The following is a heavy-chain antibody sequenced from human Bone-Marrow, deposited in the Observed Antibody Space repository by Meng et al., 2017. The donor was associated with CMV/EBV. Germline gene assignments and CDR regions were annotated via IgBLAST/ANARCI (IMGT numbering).Heavy chain of an antibody. CDR1: GGSISSYY. J-gene: IGHJ6*02. D-gene: IGHD3-3*01. CDR3: ARDRRFLEWLLFGMDV. CDR2: IYYSGST. V-gene: IGHV4-59*01. Sequence: SETLSLTCTVSGGSISSYYWSWIRQPPGKGLEWIGYIYYSGSTNYNPSLKSRVTISVDTSKNQFSLKLSSVTAADTAVYYCARDRRFLEWLLFGMDVWGQGTTVTVSS.